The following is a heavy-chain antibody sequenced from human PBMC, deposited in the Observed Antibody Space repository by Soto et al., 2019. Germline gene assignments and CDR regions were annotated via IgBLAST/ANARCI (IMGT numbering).Heavy chain of an antibody. CDR2: ISSSSSTI. CDR1: GFTFSSYS. CDR3: ARVPIMIVVVDDGFDY. D-gene: IGHD3-22*01. V-gene: IGHV3-48*02. Sequence: EVQLVESGGGLVQPGGSLRLSCAASGFTFSSYSMNWVRQAPGKGLEWVSYISSSSSTIYYAVSVKGRFTISRDNAKNSLYLQMNSLRDEDTAVYYCARVPIMIVVVDDGFDYWGQGTLVTVSS. J-gene: IGHJ4*02.